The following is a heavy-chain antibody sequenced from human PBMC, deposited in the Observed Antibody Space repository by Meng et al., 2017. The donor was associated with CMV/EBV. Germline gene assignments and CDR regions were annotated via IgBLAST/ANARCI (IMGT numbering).Heavy chain of an antibody. Sequence: SETLSLTCTVSGGSISSSSYYWGWIRQPPGKGLEWIGSIYYSGSTYYNPSLKSRVTISVDTSKNQFSLKLSSVTAADTAVYYCARDLYYDSSGYGYFDLWGRGTLVTVSS. J-gene: IGHJ2*01. V-gene: IGHV4-39*02. D-gene: IGHD3-22*01. CDR3: ARDLYYDSSGYGYFDL. CDR2: IYYSGST. CDR1: GGSISSSSYY.